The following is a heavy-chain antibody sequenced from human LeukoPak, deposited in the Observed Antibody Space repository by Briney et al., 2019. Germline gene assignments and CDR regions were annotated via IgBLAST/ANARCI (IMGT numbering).Heavy chain of an antibody. V-gene: IGHV3-30*04. D-gene: IGHD6-13*01. J-gene: IGHJ4*02. CDR1: GFTFSSYA. Sequence: GGSLRLSCAASGFTFSSYAMHWVRQAPGKGLEWVALISYDGSINDYADSVKGRFTISRDDSKNTLYLQMNSLRADDTAMYYCARGSYSSSWKTFDYWGQGTLVTVSS. CDR2: ISYDGSIN. CDR3: ARGSYSSSWKTFDY.